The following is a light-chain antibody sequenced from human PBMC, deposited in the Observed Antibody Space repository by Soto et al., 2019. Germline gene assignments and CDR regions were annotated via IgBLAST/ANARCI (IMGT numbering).Light chain of an antibody. CDR1: SSDVGGYNY. J-gene: IGLJ1*01. Sequence: QSALTQPPSASGSLGQSVTISCTGTSSDVGGYNYVSWYQQHPGKAPKLMISEVSKRPSGVPDRFSGSKSGNAASLTVSGLQAEDEADYYCSSYAGNTNYVFGAGTKLTVL. V-gene: IGLV2-8*01. CDR3: SSYAGNTNYV. CDR2: EVS.